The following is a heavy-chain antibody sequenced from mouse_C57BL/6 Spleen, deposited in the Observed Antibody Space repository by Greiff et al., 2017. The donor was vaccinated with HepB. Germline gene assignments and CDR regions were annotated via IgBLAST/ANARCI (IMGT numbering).Heavy chain of an antibody. CDR3: ARAYYYGSSPFYWYFDV. CDR2: ISDGGSYT. J-gene: IGHJ1*03. Sequence: EVKVVESGGGLVKPGGSLKLSCAASGFTFSSYAMSWVRQTPEKRLEWVATISDGGSYTYYPDNVKGRFTISRDNAKNNLYLQMSHLKSEDTAMYYCARAYYYGSSPFYWYFDVWGTGTTVTVSS. V-gene: IGHV5-4*03. D-gene: IGHD1-1*01. CDR1: GFTFSSYA.